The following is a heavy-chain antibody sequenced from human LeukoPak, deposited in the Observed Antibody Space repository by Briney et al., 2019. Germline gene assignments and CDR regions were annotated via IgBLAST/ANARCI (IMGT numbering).Heavy chain of an antibody. CDR3: ARADYYGSGSYGMDV. CDR1: GYTFTGYY. D-gene: IGHD3-10*01. J-gene: IGHJ6*02. V-gene: IGHV1-2*04. CDR2: INPNSGGT. Sequence: ASVKVSCKASGYTFTGYYMHWVRQAPGQGLEWMGWINPNSGGTNYAQKFQGWVTMTRDTSISTAYMELSRLRSDDTAVYYCARADYYGSGSYGMDVWGQGTTVTVSS.